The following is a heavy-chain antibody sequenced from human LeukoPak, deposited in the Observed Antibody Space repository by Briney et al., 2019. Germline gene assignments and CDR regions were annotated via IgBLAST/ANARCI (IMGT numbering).Heavy chain of an antibody. CDR2: INPSGGST. D-gene: IGHD6-19*01. CDR1: GYTFTSYY. V-gene: IGHV1-46*01. J-gene: IGHJ3*02. Sequence: ASVTVSCKASGYTFTSYYMHWVRQAPGQGLEWMGIINPSGGSTSYAQKFQGRVTMTRDTSTSTVYMELSSLRSEDTAVYYCARGRGSGWSDDAFDIWGQGTMVTVSS. CDR3: ARGRGSGWSDDAFDI.